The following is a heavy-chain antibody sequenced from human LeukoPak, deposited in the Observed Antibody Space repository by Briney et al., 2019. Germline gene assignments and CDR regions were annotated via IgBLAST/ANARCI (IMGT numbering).Heavy chain of an antibody. Sequence: SETLSLTCTVSGGSISCSSYYWGWIRQPPGKGLEWIGSIYYSGSTNYNPSLKSRVTISVDTSKNQFSLKLSSVTAADTAVYYCARNYYDILTGLGATFDYWGQGTLVTVSS. J-gene: IGHJ4*02. CDR2: IYYSGST. D-gene: IGHD3-9*01. V-gene: IGHV4-39*07. CDR1: GGSISCSSYY. CDR3: ARNYYDILTGLGATFDY.